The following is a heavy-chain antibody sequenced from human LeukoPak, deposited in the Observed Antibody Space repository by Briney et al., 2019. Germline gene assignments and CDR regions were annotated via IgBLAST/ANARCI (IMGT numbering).Heavy chain of an antibody. D-gene: IGHD3-22*01. V-gene: IGHV3-74*01. J-gene: IGHJ5*02. CDR3: ARPDSSGYNWFDP. CDR2: VNSDGSST. CDR1: GFTFSSYW. Sequence: GGSLRLSCAASGFTFSSYWMHWVRQAPGKGLVWVSRVNSDGSSTSYADSVKGRFTISRDNAKNTLYLQMNSLRAEDTAVYYCARPDSSGYNWFDPWGPGTLVTVSS.